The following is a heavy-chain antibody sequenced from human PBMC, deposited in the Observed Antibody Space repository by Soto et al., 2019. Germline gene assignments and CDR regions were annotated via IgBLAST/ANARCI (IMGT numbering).Heavy chain of an antibody. CDR1: GFTFSSDA. CDR3: AKSAMVRGGGWFDP. V-gene: IGHV3-23*01. J-gene: IGHJ5*02. D-gene: IGHD3-10*01. CDR2: ISGSGGIT. Sequence: EVQLLESGGGLVQPGGSLRLSCAASGFTFSSDAMNWVRQAPGKGLEWVSDISGSGGITSYADSLKGRFTISRDNSTNTLYLQMNSLSAEDTAVYYCAKSAMVRGGGWFDPWGQGTLVTVSS.